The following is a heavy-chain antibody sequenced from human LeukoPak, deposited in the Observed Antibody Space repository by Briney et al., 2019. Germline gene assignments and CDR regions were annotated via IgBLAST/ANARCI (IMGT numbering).Heavy chain of an antibody. CDR3: ARGGWGSFDY. D-gene: IGHD1-26*01. J-gene: IGHJ4*02. CDR1: GGSISSYY. CDR2: IYYSGTT. Sequence: SETLSLTCTVPGGSISSYYWSWIRQPPGKGLEWIAFIYYSGTTNYNPSLKSRVTISLDTSKNQFSLKLISVTAADTAVYYCARGGWGSFDYWGQGTLVTVSS. V-gene: IGHV4-59*01.